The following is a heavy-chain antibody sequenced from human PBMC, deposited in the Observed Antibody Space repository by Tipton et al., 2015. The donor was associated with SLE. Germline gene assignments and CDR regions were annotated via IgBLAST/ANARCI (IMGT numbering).Heavy chain of an antibody. CDR1: GGSISSSSYY. D-gene: IGHD6-13*01. CDR2: IYYSGST. J-gene: IGHJ4*02. V-gene: IGHV4-39*07. CDR3: ARRWVIAAGGLGDCFHY. Sequence: TLSLTCTVSGGSISSSSYYWGWIRQPPGKGLEWIGSIYYSGSTYYNPSLKSRVTISVDTSKNQFSLKLNSVTAADTAVYYCARRWVIAAGGLGDCFHYWGQGTRLTVSS.